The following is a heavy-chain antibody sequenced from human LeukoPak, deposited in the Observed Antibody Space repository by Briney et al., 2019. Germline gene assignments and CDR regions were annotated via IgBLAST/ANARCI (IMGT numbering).Heavy chain of an antibody. CDR1: GGSISSYY. CDR3: ARHPDSVGALDY. D-gene: IGHD1-26*01. Sequence: PSETLSLTCTVSGGSISSYYWSWIRQPPGKGLEWIGYIYTSEITNYNPSLKSRVTISVNTSKNQFSLKLSSVTAADAAVYYCARHPDSVGALDYWGQGTLVTVSS. CDR2: IYTSEIT. J-gene: IGHJ4*02. V-gene: IGHV4-4*09.